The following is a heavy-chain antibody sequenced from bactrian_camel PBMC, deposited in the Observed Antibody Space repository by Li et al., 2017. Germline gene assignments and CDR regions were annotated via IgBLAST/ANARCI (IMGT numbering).Heavy chain of an antibody. Sequence: VQLVESGGGSVQSGGSLRLSCAPSGSPSRRYSMGWFRQIPGKEREGVSVINAGGGAIYYADSVKGRFTISRDNAKNTLDLQMNSLKTEDTAMYYCAKEADTWGMGLEEYNYWGQGTQV. J-gene: IGHJ4*01. D-gene: IGHD3*01. V-gene: IGHV3S1*01. CDR2: INAGGGAI. CDR3: AKEADTWGMGLEEYNY. CDR1: GSPSRRYS.